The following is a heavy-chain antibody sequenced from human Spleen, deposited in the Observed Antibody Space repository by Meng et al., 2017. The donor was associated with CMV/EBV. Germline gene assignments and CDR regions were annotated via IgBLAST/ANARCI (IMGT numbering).Heavy chain of an antibody. D-gene: IGHD3-22*01. CDR2: IYYTGST. CDR3: ARKDYYDISGHAFDI. Sequence: SETLSLTCTVSGASISSSYWSWIRQPPGEGLEWIGHIYYTGSTSYNPSLKSRVTISVDTSKNLFSLNLTSVTAADTAVYYCARKDYYDISGHAFDIWGQGTMVTVSS. CDR1: GASISSSY. J-gene: IGHJ3*02. V-gene: IGHV4-59*12.